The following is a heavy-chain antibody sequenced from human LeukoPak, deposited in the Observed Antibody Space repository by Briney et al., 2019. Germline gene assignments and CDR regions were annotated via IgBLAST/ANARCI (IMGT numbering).Heavy chain of an antibody. CDR2: IKQDGSEK. CDR1: GFTFSSYW. CDR3: ARDLYSSGFDAFDI. D-gene: IGHD6-19*01. V-gene: IGHV3-7*01. Sequence: GGSLRLSCAAPGFTFSSYWMSWVRQAPGKGLEWVANIKQDGSEKYYVDSVKGRFTISRDNAKNSLYLQMNSLRAEDTAVYYCARDLYSSGFDAFDIWGQGTMVTVSS. J-gene: IGHJ3*02.